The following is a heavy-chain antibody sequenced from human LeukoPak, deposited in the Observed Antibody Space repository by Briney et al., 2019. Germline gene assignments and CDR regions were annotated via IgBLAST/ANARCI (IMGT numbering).Heavy chain of an antibody. D-gene: IGHD2-15*01. J-gene: IGHJ4*02. CDR2: INPNSGGT. Sequence: APVKVSCKASGYTFTGYYMHWVRQAPGQGLEWMGWINPNSGGTNYAQKFQGRVTMTRDTSISTAYMELSRLRSDDTAVYYCARAACSGGSCHLFDYWGQGTLVTVSS. CDR1: GYTFTGYY. CDR3: ARAACSGGSCHLFDY. V-gene: IGHV1-2*02.